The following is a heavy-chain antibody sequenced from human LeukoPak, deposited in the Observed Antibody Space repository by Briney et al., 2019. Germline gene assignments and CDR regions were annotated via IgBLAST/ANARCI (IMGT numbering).Heavy chain of an antibody. Sequence: PGGSLRLSCAASGFTFSSYAMHWVRQAPGKGLEWVAVISYDGSNKYYADSVKGRFTISRDNSKNTLYLQMNSLRAEDTAVYYCARDSSSWYSELDYWGQGTLVTVSS. CDR2: ISYDGSNK. V-gene: IGHV3-30*04. CDR3: ARDSSSWYSELDY. CDR1: GFTFSSYA. D-gene: IGHD6-13*01. J-gene: IGHJ4*02.